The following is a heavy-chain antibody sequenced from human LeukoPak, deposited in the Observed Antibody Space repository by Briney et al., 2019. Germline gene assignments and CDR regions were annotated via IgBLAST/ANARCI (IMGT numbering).Heavy chain of an antibody. CDR2: INWNGGST. CDR1: GFTFDDYG. J-gene: IGHJ4*02. CDR3: ARGAGSGYYTNFDY. V-gene: IGHV3-20*04. D-gene: IGHD3-3*01. Sequence: GGSLRLSCAASGFTFDDYGMSWVRQAPGKGLEWVSGINWNGGSTGYADSVRGRFTISRDNAKNSLYLQMNSLRAEDTALYYCARGAGSGYYTNFDYWGQGTLVTVSS.